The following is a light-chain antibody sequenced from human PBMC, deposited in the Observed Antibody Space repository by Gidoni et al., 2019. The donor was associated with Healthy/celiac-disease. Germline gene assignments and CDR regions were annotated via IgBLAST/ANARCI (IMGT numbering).Light chain of an antibody. J-gene: IGKJ4*01. CDR2: DAS. CDR3: QQRSNWPLT. V-gene: IGKV3-11*01. Sequence: EMVVTQSPATLSLSTGERATLSSRASQRVSSYLAWYHQKPGQAPRLLIYDASNRATGIPARFSGSGSGTDFTLPLRSLEPEDFAVYYRQQRSNWPLTFGGGTKVEIK. CDR1: QRVSSY.